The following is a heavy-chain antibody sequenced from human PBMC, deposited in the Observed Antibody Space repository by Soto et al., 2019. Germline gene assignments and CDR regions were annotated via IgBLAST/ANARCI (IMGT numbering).Heavy chain of an antibody. CDR3: AAYTYYYDSSGSHPFDY. CDR2: IVVGSGNT. V-gene: IGHV1-58*01. J-gene: IGHJ4*02. CDR1: GFTFTSSA. Sequence: SVKVSCKASGFTFTSSAVQWVRQARGQRLEWIGWIVVGSGNTNYAQKFQERVTITRDMSTSTAYMELSSLRSEDTAVYYCAAYTYYYDSSGSHPFDYWGQGTLVTVYS. D-gene: IGHD3-22*01.